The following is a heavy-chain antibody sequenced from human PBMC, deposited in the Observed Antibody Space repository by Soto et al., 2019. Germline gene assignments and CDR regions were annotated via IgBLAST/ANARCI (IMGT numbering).Heavy chain of an antibody. J-gene: IGHJ3*02. CDR1: GGSVSSGSYY. V-gene: IGHV4-61*01. CDR3: ARNDAACDI. Sequence: QVQLQESGPGLVKPSETLSLTCTVSGGSVSSGSYYWTWIRQSPGKGLEWGGYIYYNGATSYNPSLKSRVPISRDTSKNQFSLKLTSVTAADTAVYYCARNDAACDIWGQGTMVSVSS. CDR2: IYYNGAT.